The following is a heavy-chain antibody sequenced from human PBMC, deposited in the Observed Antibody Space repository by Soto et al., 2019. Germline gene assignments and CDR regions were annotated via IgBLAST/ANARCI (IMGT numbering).Heavy chain of an antibody. CDR2: ISSSSSYI. V-gene: IGHV3-21*01. CDR3: ARDLGYCSSTSCSTVPD. Sequence: GGSLRLSCAASGFTFSSYSMNWVRQAPGKGLEWVSSISSSSSYIYYADSVKGRFTISRDNAKNSLYLQMNSLRAEDTAVYYCARDLGYCSSTSCSTVPDWGQGTLVTVSS. J-gene: IGHJ4*02. D-gene: IGHD2-2*01. CDR1: GFTFSSYS.